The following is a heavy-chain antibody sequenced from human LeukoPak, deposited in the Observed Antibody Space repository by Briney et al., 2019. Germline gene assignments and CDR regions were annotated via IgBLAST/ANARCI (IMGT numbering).Heavy chain of an antibody. J-gene: IGHJ4*02. Sequence: GGSLRLSCAASGFTFSSYGMHWVRQAPGKGLEWVAVISVDGSNEYYADSVKGRFTISRDNSKNTLYLQMNSLRVEDTAVYYCAKDLEEVVVITLDYWGQGTLVTVSS. CDR1: GFTFSSYG. V-gene: IGHV3-30*18. CDR2: ISVDGSNE. CDR3: AKDLEEVVVITLDY. D-gene: IGHD3-22*01.